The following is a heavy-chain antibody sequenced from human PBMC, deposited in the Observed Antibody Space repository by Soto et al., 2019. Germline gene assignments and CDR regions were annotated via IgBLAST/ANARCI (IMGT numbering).Heavy chain of an antibody. V-gene: IGHV3-30*18. D-gene: IGHD3-3*01. J-gene: IGHJ5*01. Sequence: GGSLRLSCAASGFTFRSYAIHWVRQAPGKGLEWVADVSFDGSHKTYAVPVRGRFTLSRDNSKKTVYLQMNSLRAEDTAVYYCAKLGDAVSGFFDFWGQGTQVTVSS. CDR1: GFTFRSYA. CDR2: VSFDGSHK. CDR3: AKLGDAVSGFFDF.